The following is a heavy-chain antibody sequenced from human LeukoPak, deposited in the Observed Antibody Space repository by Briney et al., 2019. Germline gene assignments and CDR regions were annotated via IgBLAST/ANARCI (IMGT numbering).Heavy chain of an antibody. D-gene: IGHD2-15*01. CDR3: AKNGDRGAYCSGGTCYPYYYYYMDV. CDR2: ISTTGGTT. V-gene: IGHV3-23*01. J-gene: IGHJ6*03. Sequence: GGSLRLSCAASGFTFSSYGMHWVRQAPGRGLEWVSAISTTGGTTYYADSVRGRFTISRDNSRNTLYLQMNSLRAEDTAIYYCAKNGDRGAYCSGGTCYPYYYYYMDVWGKGTTVTISS. CDR1: GFTFSSYG.